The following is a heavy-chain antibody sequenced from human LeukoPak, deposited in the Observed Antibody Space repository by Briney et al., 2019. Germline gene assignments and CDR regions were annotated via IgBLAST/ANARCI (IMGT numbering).Heavy chain of an antibody. CDR2: IYYSGST. Sequence: SETLSLTCTVSGGSISSSSYYWGWIRQPPGKGLEWIGSIYYSGSTYYNPSLKSRVTISVDTSKNQFSLKLSSVTAADTAVYYCARQRVADTYYFDYWGQGTLVTVSS. J-gene: IGHJ4*02. V-gene: IGHV4-39*01. D-gene: IGHD6-19*01. CDR3: ARQRVADTYYFDY. CDR1: GGSISSSSYY.